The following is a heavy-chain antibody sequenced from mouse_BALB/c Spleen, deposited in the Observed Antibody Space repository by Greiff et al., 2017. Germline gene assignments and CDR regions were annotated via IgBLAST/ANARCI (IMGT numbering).Heavy chain of an antibody. V-gene: IGHV1-20*02. CDR2: INPYNGDT. CDR3: ARHYYGSSYDWYFDV. D-gene: IGHD1-1*01. Sequence: LVESGPELVKPGASVKISCKASGYSFTGYFMNWVMQSHGKSLEWIGRINPYNGDTFYNQKFKGKATLTVDKSSSTAHMELRSLASEDSAVYYCARHYYGSSYDWYFDVWGAGTTVTVSS. CDR1: GYSFTGYF. J-gene: IGHJ1*01.